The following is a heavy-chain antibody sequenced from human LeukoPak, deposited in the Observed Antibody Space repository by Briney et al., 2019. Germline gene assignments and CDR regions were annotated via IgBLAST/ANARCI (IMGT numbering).Heavy chain of an antibody. D-gene: IGHD2-15*01. CDR1: GFTFSSYS. J-gene: IGHJ4*02. CDR2: ISSSSSYI. CDR3: ARDPAALPSYSWGFDY. V-gene: IGHV3-21*01. Sequence: GGSLRLSGAASGFTFSSYSMNWVRQAPGKGLEWVSSISSSSSYIYYADSVKGRFTISRDNAKNSLYLQMNSLRAEDTAVYYCARDPAALPSYSWGFDYWGQGTLVTVSS.